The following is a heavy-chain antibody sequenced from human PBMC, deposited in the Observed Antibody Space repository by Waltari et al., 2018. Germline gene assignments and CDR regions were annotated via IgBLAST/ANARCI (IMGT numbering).Heavy chain of an antibody. CDR2: IIPIFGTT. D-gene: IGHD3-3*01. V-gene: IGHV1-69*01. J-gene: IGHJ6*04. CDR1: GGTFNSYA. CDR3: ARGPRDFWNGYYTGQMDV. Sequence: QVQLVQSGAAVKKPGSSVKVSCKASGGTFNSYAINGVRQAPGQGPEWMGGIIPIFGTTNYARKFQGRGTIAADESTSTAYMELSSLRSEDTAVYYCARGPRDFWNGYYTGQMDVWGKGTTVTVSS.